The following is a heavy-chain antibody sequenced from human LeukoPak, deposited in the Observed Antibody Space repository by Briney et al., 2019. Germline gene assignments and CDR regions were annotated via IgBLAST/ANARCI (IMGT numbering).Heavy chain of an antibody. D-gene: IGHD3-3*01. CDR1: GFTFDDYG. V-gene: IGHV3-20*04. CDR2: INWNGGST. CDR3: ARVKLDDFWSGYRNWFDP. Sequence: GGSLRLSCAASGFTFDDYGMSWVRQAPGKGLEWVSGINWNGGSTGYADSVKGRFTISRDNAKNSLYLQMNSLRAEDTAVYYCARVKLDDFWSGYRNWFDPWGQGTLVTVSS. J-gene: IGHJ5*02.